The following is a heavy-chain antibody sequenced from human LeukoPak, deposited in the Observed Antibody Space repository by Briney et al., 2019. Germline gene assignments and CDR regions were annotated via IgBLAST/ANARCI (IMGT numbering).Heavy chain of an antibody. CDR3: VRSYYYGSGTN. V-gene: IGHV3-53*01. Sequence: GGSLRLSCAASGFTVSSSYTTWVRQAPGKGLEWVSVIYTSGSTYYADSVKGRFTISRDNSKNTLYLQMNSLRAEDTAVYYCVRSYYYGSGTNWGQGTLVTVSS. CDR1: GFTVSSSY. CDR2: IYTSGST. J-gene: IGHJ4*02. D-gene: IGHD3-10*01.